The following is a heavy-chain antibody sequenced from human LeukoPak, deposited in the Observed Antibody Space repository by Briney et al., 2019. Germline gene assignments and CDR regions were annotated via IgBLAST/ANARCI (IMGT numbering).Heavy chain of an antibody. Sequence: GGSLRLSCAASGFTFSSYGMSWVRQAPGKGLEWVSAISGSGGSTYYADSVKGRFTISRDNSKNTLYLQMDSLRADDTAVYYCAKGTYCGGDCYSYFDSWGQGTLVTVSS. CDR2: ISGSGGST. CDR3: AKGTYCGGDCYSYFDS. J-gene: IGHJ4*02. CDR1: GFTFSSYG. D-gene: IGHD2-21*02. V-gene: IGHV3-23*01.